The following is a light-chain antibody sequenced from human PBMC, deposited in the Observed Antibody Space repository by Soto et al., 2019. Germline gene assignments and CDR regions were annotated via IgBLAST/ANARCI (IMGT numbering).Light chain of an antibody. V-gene: IGKV2-30*02. J-gene: IGKJ1*01. Sequence: AVMTHAPLSLPVTLGHPAYISFPSSEILVHTDGNTYFSWFQQRPGQSPRSVIYKVSDWDSGVPDRFSGSGSGTYFTLKISRVEAEDVGVYYCLQATHWPWTCGKGTKGDLK. CDR3: LQATHWPWT. CDR2: KVS. CDR1: EILVHTDGNTY.